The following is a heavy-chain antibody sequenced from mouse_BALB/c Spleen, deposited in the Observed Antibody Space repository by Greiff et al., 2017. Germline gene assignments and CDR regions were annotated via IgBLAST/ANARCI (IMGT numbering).Heavy chain of an antibody. Sequence: QVQLKESGAELMKPGASVKISCKATGYTFSSYWIEWVKQRPGHGLEWIGEILPGSGSTNYNEKFKGKATFTADKSSNTAYMQLSSLTSEDSAVYYCARDGYYGSSPFAYWGQGTLVTVSA. CDR3: ARDGYYGSSPFAY. D-gene: IGHD1-1*01. CDR1: GYTFSSYW. CDR2: ILPGSGST. V-gene: IGHV1-9*01. J-gene: IGHJ3*01.